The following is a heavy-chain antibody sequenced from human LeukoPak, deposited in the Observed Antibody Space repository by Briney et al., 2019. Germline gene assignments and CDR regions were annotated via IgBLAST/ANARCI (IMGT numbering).Heavy chain of an antibody. V-gene: IGHV3-30-3*01. Sequence: GGCLRLSCAASGFTFSSYAMHWVRPAPGKGVEWVAVISYDGSNKYYADSVKGRFTISRDNSKNTLYLQMNSLRAEDTAVYYCARDRTNMRYCSSTSCYGYYYYGMDVWGQGTTVTVSS. J-gene: IGHJ6*02. CDR1: GFTFSSYA. CDR2: ISYDGSNK. D-gene: IGHD2-2*01. CDR3: ARDRTNMRYCSSTSCYGYYYYGMDV.